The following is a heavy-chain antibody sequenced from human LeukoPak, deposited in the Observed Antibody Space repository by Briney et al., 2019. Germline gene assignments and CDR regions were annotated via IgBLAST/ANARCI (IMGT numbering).Heavy chain of an antibody. CDR1: RGSISRFY. CDR3: VRENGDYHWYFDL. D-gene: IGHD4-17*01. J-gene: IGHJ2*01. V-gene: IGHV4-59*01. Sequence: PSETLSLTCTVSRGSISRFYWTWIRQPPGKGLEWIGYISYTGSTTYNPSLKSRVTLSLDTSENQFSLKLRSVTAADTAVYYCVRENGDYHWYFDLWGRGTLVTVSS. CDR2: ISYTGST.